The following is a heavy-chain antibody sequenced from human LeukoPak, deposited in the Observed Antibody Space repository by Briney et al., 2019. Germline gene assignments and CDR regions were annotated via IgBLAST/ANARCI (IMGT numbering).Heavy chain of an antibody. D-gene: IGHD2-15*01. J-gene: IGHJ4*02. V-gene: IGHV3-30-3*01. CDR2: ISYDGNNQ. Sequence: GGSLRLSCAVSGFSFSSLAMHWVRQAPGKGLEWVAFISYDGNNQYYADSVKGRFTISRDNSKNTLYLQMNNLRAEDTAIYYCARVGSRYCSGANCYDGFWGQGTLVSVSS. CDR3: ARVGSRYCSGANCYDGF. CDR1: GFSFSSLA.